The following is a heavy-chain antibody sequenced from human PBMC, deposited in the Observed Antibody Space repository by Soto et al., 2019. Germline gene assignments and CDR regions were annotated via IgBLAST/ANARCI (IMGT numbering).Heavy chain of an antibody. V-gene: IGHV1-58*01. D-gene: IGHD3-3*01. J-gene: IGHJ6*02. CDR2: IVVGSGNT. Sequence: GASVKVSCKASGFTFTSSAVQWVRQARGQRLEWIGWIVVGSGNTNYAQKFQERVTITRDMSTSTAYMELSSLRSEDTAVCYCAADHNTLPAGVLRFLEWFRYGMDVWGQGTTVTVSS. CDR3: AADHNTLPAGVLRFLEWFRYGMDV. CDR1: GFTFTSSA.